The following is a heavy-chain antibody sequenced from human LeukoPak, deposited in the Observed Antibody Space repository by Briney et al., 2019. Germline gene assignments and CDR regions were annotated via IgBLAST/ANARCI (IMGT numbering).Heavy chain of an antibody. Sequence: SETLSLTCTVSGVSISSSNSYWGWIRQPPGKGLEWIGSIYYSGNTYYNASLKSQVSISIDTSKNQFSPKLTSVTAAGTAVYYCARQTGSGLFILPGGQGTLVTVSS. CDR2: IYYSGNT. CDR1: GVSISSSNSY. J-gene: IGHJ4*02. D-gene: IGHD3/OR15-3a*01. V-gene: IGHV4-39*01. CDR3: ARQTGSGLFILP.